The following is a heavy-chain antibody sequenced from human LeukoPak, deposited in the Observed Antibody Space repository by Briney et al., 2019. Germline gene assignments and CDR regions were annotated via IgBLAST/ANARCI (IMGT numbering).Heavy chain of an antibody. D-gene: IGHD6-19*01. CDR3: AEGIAVAGTGRYNWFDP. J-gene: IGHJ5*02. CDR1: GGSISSSSYY. CDR2: IYYSGST. V-gene: IGHV4-39*07. Sequence: PPETLSLTCTVSGGSISSSSYYWGWIRQPPGKGLEWIGSIYYSGSTYYNPSLKSRVTISVDTSKNQFSLKLSSVTAADTAVYYCAEGIAVAGTGRYNWFDPWGQGTLVTVSS.